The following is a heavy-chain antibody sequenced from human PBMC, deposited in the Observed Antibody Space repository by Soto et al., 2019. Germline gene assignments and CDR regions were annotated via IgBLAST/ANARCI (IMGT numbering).Heavy chain of an antibody. V-gene: IGHV4-59*01. Sequence: QVQLQESGPGLVKPSETLSLTCTVSGGSISYYYWSWIRQPPGKGLEWIGYIYYSGSTNYNPSLKGRVTMSVDTSRSQFSLNLASVTAADTAVYFCARAYGSGSYSVDYWGQGTLVTVSS. CDR2: IYYSGST. D-gene: IGHD3-10*01. CDR3: ARAYGSGSYSVDY. J-gene: IGHJ4*02. CDR1: GGSISYYY.